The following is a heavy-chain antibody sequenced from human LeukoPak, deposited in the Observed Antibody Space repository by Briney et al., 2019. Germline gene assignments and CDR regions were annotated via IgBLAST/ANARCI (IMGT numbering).Heavy chain of an antibody. J-gene: IGHJ5*02. V-gene: IGHV4-34*01. D-gene: IGHD3-22*01. CDR2: INHSGST. Sequence: SETLSLTCAVYGGSFSGYYWSWIRQPPGKGLEWIGEINHSGSTNYNPSLKSRVTISVDTSKNQFSLKLSSVTAADTAVYYCARDYPDSSGYPNNWFDPWGQGTLVTVSS. CDR1: GGSFSGYY. CDR3: ARDYPDSSGYPNNWFDP.